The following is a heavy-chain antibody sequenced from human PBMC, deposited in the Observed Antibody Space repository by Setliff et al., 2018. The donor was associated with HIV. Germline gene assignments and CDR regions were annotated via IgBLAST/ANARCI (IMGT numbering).Heavy chain of an antibody. Sequence: PGGSLRLSCAASGFTFSDYYMSWIRQAPGKGLEWVSGISWNSGSIGYADSVKGRFTISRDNAKNSLYLQMNSLRAEDMALYYCAQGSDPQLVTLFAYWGQGTLVTVSS. CDR3: AQGSDPQLVTLFAY. CDR1: GFTFSDYY. V-gene: IGHV3-9*03. J-gene: IGHJ4*02. CDR2: ISWNSGSI. D-gene: IGHD6-6*01.